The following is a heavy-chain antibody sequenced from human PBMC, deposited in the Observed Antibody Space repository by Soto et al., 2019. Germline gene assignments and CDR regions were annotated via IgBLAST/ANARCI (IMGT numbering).Heavy chain of an antibody. V-gene: IGHV1-8*01. D-gene: IGHD3-3*01. CDR1: GYTFTSSD. CDR3: AKDRSYGVVPNWLDS. Sequence: ASVKVSCKASGYTFTSSDINWVRQATGQGLEWMGWMNPNSGNTGYAQKFQGSVTMTRNTSRSTAYMELSSLRSEDTAVYYCAKDRSYGVVPNWLDSGGQGTPVTVSS. CDR2: MNPNSGNT. J-gene: IGHJ5*01.